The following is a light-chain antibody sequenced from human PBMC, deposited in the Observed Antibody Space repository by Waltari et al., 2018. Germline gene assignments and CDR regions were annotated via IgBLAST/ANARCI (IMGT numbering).Light chain of an antibody. J-gene: IGKJ4*01. V-gene: IGKV3-15*01. CDR1: QKISNN. CDR3: LQYNDWPPLFT. Sequence: EIEMTQSPAIMSVSPGERVTLSCRASQKISNNFAWYQQKPGQAPRLLSYGPTTRARGIPGRFRGSGSGTESTLTIDGLQSEDFAVYYCLQYNDWPPLFTFGGGTKVEI. CDR2: GPT.